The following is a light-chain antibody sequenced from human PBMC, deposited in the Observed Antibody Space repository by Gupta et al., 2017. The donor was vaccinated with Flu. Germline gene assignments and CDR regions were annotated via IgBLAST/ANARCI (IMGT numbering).Light chain of an antibody. V-gene: IGKV3-20*01. Sequence: LSLSPVGGRMLSWRAVRGGVSMCLAWSQQKPGKAPRLLIYAAFIRATGIPERFSGSGSGTDFTLTISSLQPDDFAVYLCQQYDSCSRTFGQGTKLEIK. CDR2: AAF. CDR1: RGGVSMC. J-gene: IGKJ1*01. CDR3: QQYDSCSRT.